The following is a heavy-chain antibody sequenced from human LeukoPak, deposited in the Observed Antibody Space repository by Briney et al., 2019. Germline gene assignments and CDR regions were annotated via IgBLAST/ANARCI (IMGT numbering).Heavy chain of an antibody. J-gene: IGHJ6*03. CDR1: GYSISSGYY. CDR2: IYHSGST. V-gene: IGHV4-38-2*02. CDR3: AREDIRTRGIGDYMDV. Sequence: SETLSLTCTVSGYSISSGYYWGWIRQPPGKGLEWIGSIYHSGSTYYNPSLKSRVTISVDTSKNQFSLKLSSVTAADTAVYYCAREDIRTRGIGDYMDVWGKGTTVTVSS. D-gene: IGHD2-15*01.